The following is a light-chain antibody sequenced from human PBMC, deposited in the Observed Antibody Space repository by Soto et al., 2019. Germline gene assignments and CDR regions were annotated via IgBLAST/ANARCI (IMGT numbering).Light chain of an antibody. V-gene: IGKV3-15*01. CDR3: QQYNNWPT. J-gene: IGKJ4*01. CDR2: GAS. CDR1: PRVSHN. Sequence: IVVEPSSSPLFVSPGEKTPLSCPASPRVSHNLAWYQQKPGQAPRLLIYGASTRATGIPARFSGSGSGTEFTLTISSLQSEDFAVYYCQQYNNWPTFGGGTKVEIK.